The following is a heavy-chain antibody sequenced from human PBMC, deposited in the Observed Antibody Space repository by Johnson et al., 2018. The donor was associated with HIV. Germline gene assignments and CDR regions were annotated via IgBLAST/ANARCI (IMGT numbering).Heavy chain of an antibody. J-gene: IGHJ3*02. V-gene: IGHV3-7*05. D-gene: IGHD1-1*01. CDR3: ARSFGGTDAFDI. CDR1: GFTFTSYW. CDR2: IKQDGSEK. Sequence: VQLVESGGGLVQPGGSLRLSCAASGFTFTSYWMNWVRQAPGKGLEWVANIKQDGSEKYYVDSVKGRFTMSRDNAKNSLYLQMNSLRAEDTAVYYCARSFGGTDAFDIWGQGTMVTVSS.